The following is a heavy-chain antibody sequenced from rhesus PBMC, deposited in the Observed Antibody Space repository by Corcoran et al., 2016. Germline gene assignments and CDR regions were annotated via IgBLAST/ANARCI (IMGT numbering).Heavy chain of an antibody. Sequence: QVQLQASGPGLVKPSEPLSLTCAVSGGPTSGSYWHLFRHPPGKGLEWFGYIGVSRGSTYYNPALKSRVTSSTDTSKNQFSLKLSSVTAADTAVYYCARKGWNTPIDYWGQGVLVTVSS. J-gene: IGHJ4*01. CDR2: IGVSRGST. V-gene: IGHV4-165*02. CDR3: ARKGWNTPIDY. D-gene: IGHD1-38*01. CDR1: GGPTSGSY.